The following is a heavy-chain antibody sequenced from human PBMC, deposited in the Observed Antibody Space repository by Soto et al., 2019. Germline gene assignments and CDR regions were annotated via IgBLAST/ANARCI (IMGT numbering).Heavy chain of an antibody. J-gene: IGHJ5*02. CDR1: GGSISSYY. CDR3: ARQAPHSSGWFWFDP. D-gene: IGHD6-19*01. V-gene: IGHV4-59*08. CDR2: IYYSGST. Sequence: QVQLQESGPGLVKPSETLSLTCTVSGGSISSYYWSWIRQPPGKGLEWIGYIYYSGSTSYNPSLRSRVTISVDTSKNLFSLKLSSVTAADTAVYYCARQAPHSSGWFWFDPWGQGTLVTVSS.